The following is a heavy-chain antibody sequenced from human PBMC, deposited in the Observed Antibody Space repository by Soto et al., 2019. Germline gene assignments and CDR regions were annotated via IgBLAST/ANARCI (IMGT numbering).Heavy chain of an antibody. J-gene: IGHJ6*02. Sequence: PGGSLRLSCAASGFTFSSYSMNWVRQAPGKGLEWVSSISSSSSYIYYADSVKGRFTISRDNAKNSLYLQMNSLRAEDTAVYYCARGSVSSSWYSYYYYYGMDVWGQGTTVTVSS. D-gene: IGHD6-13*01. CDR2: ISSSSSYI. V-gene: IGHV3-21*01. CDR1: GFTFSSYS. CDR3: ARGSVSSSWYSYYYYYGMDV.